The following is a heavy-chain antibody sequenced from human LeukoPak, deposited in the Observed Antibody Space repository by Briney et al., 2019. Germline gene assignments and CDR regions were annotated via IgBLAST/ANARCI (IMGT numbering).Heavy chain of an antibody. V-gene: IGHV4-59*08. CDR3: ARLRVRGVIIQPYHYYYMDV. CDR2: IYYSGIT. D-gene: IGHD3-10*01. CDR1: GGSISSYY. J-gene: IGHJ6*03. Sequence: SETLSLTCTVSGGSISSYYWNWIRQPPGRGLEWIGDIYYSGITNYNSSLKSRVTISVDTSKNQFSLRLSSVTAADTAVYYCARLRVRGVIIQPYHYYYMDVWGKGTTVTVSS.